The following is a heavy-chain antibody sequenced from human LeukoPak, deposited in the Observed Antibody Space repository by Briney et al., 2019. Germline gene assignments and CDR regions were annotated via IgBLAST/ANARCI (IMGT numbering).Heavy chain of an antibody. D-gene: IGHD3-10*01. CDR3: ARELWFANAPGSWLDP. CDR1: GDSISSGAYS. CDR2: IFHTGST. J-gene: IGHJ5*02. Sequence: SQTLSLTCVVSGDSISSGAYSWSWIRQLPGKGLEWIGYIFHTGSTFYNPSLKSRLTISVDNSKNQFSLRPSSVTAADTAMYYCARELWFANAPGSWLDPWGQGTLVTVSS. V-gene: IGHV4-30-2*01.